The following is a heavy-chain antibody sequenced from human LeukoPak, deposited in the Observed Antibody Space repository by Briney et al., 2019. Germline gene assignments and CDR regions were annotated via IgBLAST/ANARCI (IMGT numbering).Heavy chain of an antibody. J-gene: IGHJ4*02. V-gene: IGHV1-18*01. CDR1: GYTFTSYG. CDR2: ISPYNGDT. CDR3: VRDENYGIYINFDF. D-gene: IGHD4-17*01. Sequence: ASVKVSCKASGYTFTSYGISWVRQAPGEGLEWMGWISPYNGDTNYAQKFQGRLTLTTDTSTSTASMELRSLTSDDTAVYYCVRDENYGIYINFDFWGQGTVVTVSS.